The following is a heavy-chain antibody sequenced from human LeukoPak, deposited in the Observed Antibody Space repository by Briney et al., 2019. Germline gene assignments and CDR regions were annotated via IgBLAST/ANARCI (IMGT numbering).Heavy chain of an antibody. CDR1: GFTSSSYW. CDR2: IKQDGSER. V-gene: IGHV3-7*01. J-gene: IGHJ6*02. CDR3: ARIPRPALRFVGMDV. Sequence: GGSLRLSCAASGFTSSSYWMSWVRQAPGKGLEWVANIKQDGSERSYVGSVKGRFTISRDNAKNSLYLQMNSLRAEDTAVYYCARIPRPALRFVGMDVWGQGTTVTVSS. D-gene: IGHD3-3*01.